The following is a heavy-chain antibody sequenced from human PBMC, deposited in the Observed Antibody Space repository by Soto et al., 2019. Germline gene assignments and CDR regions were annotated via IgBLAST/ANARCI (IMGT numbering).Heavy chain of an antibody. Sequence: ASVKVSCKASGYTFTGYYMHCVRQAPGQVLEWMGWINPNSGGTNYAQKFQGWVTMTRDTSISTAYMELSRLRSDDTAVYYCAREANGLIYDSSGYVAFDIWGQGTMVTVSS. CDR2: INPNSGGT. V-gene: IGHV1-2*04. CDR1: GYTFTGYY. J-gene: IGHJ3*02. D-gene: IGHD3-22*01. CDR3: AREANGLIYDSSGYVAFDI.